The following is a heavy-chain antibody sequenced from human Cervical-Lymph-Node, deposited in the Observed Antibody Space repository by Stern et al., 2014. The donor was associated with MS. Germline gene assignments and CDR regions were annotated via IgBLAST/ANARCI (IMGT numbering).Heavy chain of an antibody. J-gene: IGHJ6*02. D-gene: IGHD5-18*01. Sequence: DQLVESGTEVKKPGASVKVSCKASGDTFGTYGVNWVRQAPGHRLEWLGWISGYKGNTNYAQRLQGRVTLTTDTSPTTAYMELRSLRSDDTAVYYCAIMGTNGIDVWGQGTTVTVSS. CDR3: AIMGTNGIDV. V-gene: IGHV1-18*01. CDR2: ISGYKGNT. CDR1: GDTFGTYG.